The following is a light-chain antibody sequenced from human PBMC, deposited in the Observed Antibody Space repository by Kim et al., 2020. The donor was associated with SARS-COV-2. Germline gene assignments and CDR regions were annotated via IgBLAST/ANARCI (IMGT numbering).Light chain of an antibody. Sequence: EIVLTQSPGTLSLSPGERATLSCRASQSVTGTYLAWYQQKPGQAPRLLIYGASSRATDIPDRFSGSGSGTDFTLTISRLEPEDFAVYYCQQYVASPTFGQGTKLEIK. V-gene: IGKV3-20*01. CDR2: GAS. CDR1: QSVTGTY. J-gene: IGKJ2*01. CDR3: QQYVASPT.